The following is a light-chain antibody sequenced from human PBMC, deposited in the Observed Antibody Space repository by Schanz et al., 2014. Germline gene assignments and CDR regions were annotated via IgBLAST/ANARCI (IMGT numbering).Light chain of an antibody. CDR3: QHYDVPPLT. J-gene: IGKJ4*01. CDR1: QSVFNNY. CDR2: GAS. V-gene: IGKV3-20*01. Sequence: EIVLTQSPGTLSLSLGEGATLSCRASQSVFNNYLAWFQQKPGQAPRLLIFGASSRATGIPDRFSASGSGTDFTLTISRLEPEDNAVYHCQHYDVPPLTFGGGTKVGIK.